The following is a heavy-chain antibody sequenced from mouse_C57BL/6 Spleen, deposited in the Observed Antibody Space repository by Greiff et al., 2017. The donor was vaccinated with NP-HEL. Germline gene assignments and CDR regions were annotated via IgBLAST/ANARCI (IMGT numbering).Heavy chain of an antibody. D-gene: IGHD3-2*02. Sequence: EVKLQQSGPELVKPGASVKMSCKASGYTFTDYNMHWVKQSHGKSLEWIGYINPNNGGTSYNQKFKGKATLTVNKSSSTAYMELRSLTSEDSAVYYCARSGGGDYAMDYWGQGTSVTVSS. J-gene: IGHJ4*01. V-gene: IGHV1-22*01. CDR2: INPNNGGT. CDR3: ARSGGGDYAMDY. CDR1: GYTFTDYN.